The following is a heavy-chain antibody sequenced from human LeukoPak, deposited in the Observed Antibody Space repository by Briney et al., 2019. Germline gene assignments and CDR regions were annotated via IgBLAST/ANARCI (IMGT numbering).Heavy chain of an antibody. CDR3: ARGRVGNYYDSSGSRYFQH. J-gene: IGHJ1*01. D-gene: IGHD3-22*01. CDR1: GGSFSGYY. V-gene: IGHV4-34*01. CDR2: INHSGST. Sequence: SETLSLTCAVYGGSFSGYYWRWIRQPPGKGLEWIGEINHSGSTNYNPSLKSRVTISVDTSKNQFSLKLSSVTAADTAVYYCARGRVGNYYDSSGSRYFQHWGQGTLVTVSS.